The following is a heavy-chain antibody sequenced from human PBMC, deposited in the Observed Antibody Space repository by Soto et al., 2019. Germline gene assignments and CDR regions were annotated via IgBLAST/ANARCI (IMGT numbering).Heavy chain of an antibody. CDR2: INHSGST. CDR3: ARAVRYYDSSGPKDYFDY. V-gene: IGHV4-34*01. CDR1: GGSFSGYY. Sequence: SETLSLTCAVYGGSFSGYYWSWIRQPPGKGLEWIGEINHSGSTNYNPSLKSRVTISVDTSKNQFSLKLSSVTAADTAVYYCARAVRYYDSSGPKDYFDYWGQGTQVTVSS. J-gene: IGHJ4*02. D-gene: IGHD3-22*01.